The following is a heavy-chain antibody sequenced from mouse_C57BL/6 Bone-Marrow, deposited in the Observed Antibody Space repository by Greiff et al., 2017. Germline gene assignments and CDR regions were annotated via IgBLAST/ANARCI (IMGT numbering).Heavy chain of an antibody. D-gene: IGHD2-5*01. CDR1: GYTFTSYW. CDR3: ARRDYSSYHYYAMDY. Sequence: QVQLQQPGAELVRPGSSVKLSCKASGYTFTSYWMHWVKQRPIQGLEWIGNIDPSDSETHYNQKFKDKATLTVDKSSSTAYMQLSSLTSEDSAVYYCARRDYSSYHYYAMDYWGQGTSVTVSS. V-gene: IGHV1-52*01. CDR2: IDPSDSET. J-gene: IGHJ4*01.